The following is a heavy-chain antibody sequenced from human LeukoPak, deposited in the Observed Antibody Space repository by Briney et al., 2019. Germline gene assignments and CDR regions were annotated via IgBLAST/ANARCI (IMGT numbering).Heavy chain of an antibody. Sequence: PGGSLRLSCAASRFTFSSYEMNWVRQAPGKGLEWVSYISSSGSTIYYADSVKGRFTISRDNAKNSLYLQMNSLRAEDTAVYYCARDWDYGAFDYWGQGTLVTVSS. J-gene: IGHJ4*02. CDR3: ARDWDYGAFDY. V-gene: IGHV3-48*03. CDR2: ISSSGSTI. CDR1: RFTFSSYE. D-gene: IGHD4-17*01.